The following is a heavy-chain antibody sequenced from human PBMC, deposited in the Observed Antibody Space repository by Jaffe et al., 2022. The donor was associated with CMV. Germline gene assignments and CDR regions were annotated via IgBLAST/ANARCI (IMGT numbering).Heavy chain of an antibody. D-gene: IGHD4-4*01. V-gene: IGHV4-39*01. J-gene: IGHJ5*02. CDR3: ARGPDTTAFDP. CDR1: GGSISSSSYY. Sequence: QLQLQESGPGLVKPSETLSLTCTVSGGSISSSSYYWGWIRQPPGKGLEWIGSIYYSGSTYYNPSLKSRVTISVDTSKNQFSLKLSSVTAADTAVYYCARGPDTTAFDPWGQGTLVTVSS. CDR2: IYYSGST.